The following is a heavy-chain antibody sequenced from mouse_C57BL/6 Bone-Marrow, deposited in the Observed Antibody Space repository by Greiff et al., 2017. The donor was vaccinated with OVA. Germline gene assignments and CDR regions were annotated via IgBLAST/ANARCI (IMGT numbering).Heavy chain of an antibody. Sequence: VQLQQSGPVLVKPGASVKMSCKASGYTFTDYYMNWVKQSHGKSLEWIGVINPYNGGTSYNQKCKGKATLTVDKSSSTAYIELNSLTSEDSAVYYCARRITTVAMDYWGQGTSVTGSS. J-gene: IGHJ4*01. CDR2: INPYNGGT. D-gene: IGHD1-1*01. CDR3: ARRITTVAMDY. CDR1: GYTFTDYY. V-gene: IGHV1-19*01.